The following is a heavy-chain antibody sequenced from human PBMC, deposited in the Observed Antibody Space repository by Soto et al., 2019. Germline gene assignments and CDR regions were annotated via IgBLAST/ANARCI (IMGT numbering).Heavy chain of an antibody. CDR1: GGSINGGDYY. D-gene: IGHD2-15*01. CDR2: IYYSGST. CDR3: ARGGSGTWDDAFDM. Sequence: QVQLQESGPGLVKPSQTLSHTCTVSGGSINGGDYYWSWIRQPPGKGPEWIGYIYYSGSTYYNPSLKSRVLISADMSKNQFSLKLSSVTAADTAVYYCARGGSGTWDDAFDMWGQGTMVTVSS. J-gene: IGHJ3*02. V-gene: IGHV4-30-4*01.